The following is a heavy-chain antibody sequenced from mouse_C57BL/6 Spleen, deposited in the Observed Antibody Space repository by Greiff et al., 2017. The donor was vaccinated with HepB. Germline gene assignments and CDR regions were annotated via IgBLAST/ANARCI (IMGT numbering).Heavy chain of an antibody. D-gene: IGHD1-1*01. V-gene: IGHV1-20*01. CDR2: INPYNGDT. Sequence: EVMLVESGPELVKPGDSVKISCKASGYSFTGYFMNWVMQSHGKSLEWIGRINPYNGDTFYNQKFKGKATLTVDKSSSTAHMELRSLTSEDSAVYYCARGDYYGSSWGYFDYWGQGTTLTVSS. CDR1: GYSFTGYF. J-gene: IGHJ2*01. CDR3: ARGDYYGSSWGYFDY.